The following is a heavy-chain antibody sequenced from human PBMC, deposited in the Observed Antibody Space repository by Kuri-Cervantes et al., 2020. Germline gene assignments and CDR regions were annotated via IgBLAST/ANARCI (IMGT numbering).Heavy chain of an antibody. CDR3: ARASSEQLGGYYYYYMDV. CDR1: GFTFSSYW. J-gene: IGHJ6*03. Sequence: GESLKISCAASGFTFSSYWMHWVRQAPGKGLVWVSRINSDGSSTSYADSVKGRFTISRDNAKNTLYLQMNSLRAEDTAVYYCARASSEQLGGYYYYYMDVWGKGTTVTVSS. V-gene: IGHV3-74*01. CDR2: INSDGSST. D-gene: IGHD6-13*01.